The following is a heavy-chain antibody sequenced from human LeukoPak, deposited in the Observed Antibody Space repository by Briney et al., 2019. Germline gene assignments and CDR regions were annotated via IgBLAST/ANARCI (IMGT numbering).Heavy chain of an antibody. CDR1: GYTFTGYY. CDR3: ARGDTVVVPAAILDY. CDR2: INPNSGGT. Sequence: ASVKVSCKASGYTFTGYYMHWVRQAPGQGLEWMGWINPNSGGTNYAQKFQGRVTMTRDTSISTAYMELSRLRSDDTAVYYCARGDTVVVPAAILDYWGQGTLVTLSS. V-gene: IGHV1-2*02. J-gene: IGHJ4*02. D-gene: IGHD2-2*01.